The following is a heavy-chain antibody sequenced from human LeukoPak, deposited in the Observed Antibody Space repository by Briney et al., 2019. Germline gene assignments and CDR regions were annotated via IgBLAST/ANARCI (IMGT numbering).Heavy chain of an antibody. CDR3: AGPRYSSGWYYFHY. J-gene: IGHJ4*02. CDR1: GDSISTSSYY. CDR2: IYTSGST. Sequence: SETLSLTCSVSGDSISTSSYYWSWIRQPAGKGLEWIGRIYTSGSTNYNPSLKSRVTMSVDTSKNQFSLKLSSVTAADTAVYYCAGPRYSSGWYYFHYWGQGTLVTVSS. V-gene: IGHV4-61*02. D-gene: IGHD6-19*01.